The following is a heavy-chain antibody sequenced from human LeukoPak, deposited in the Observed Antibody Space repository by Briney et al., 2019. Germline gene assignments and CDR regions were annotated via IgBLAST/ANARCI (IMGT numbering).Heavy chain of an antibody. J-gene: IGHJ4*02. CDR3: ARVGYCSSTSCYGSFDY. CDR1: GGSISSYY. Sequence: SETLSLTCTVSGGSISSYYWSWIRQPPGKGLEWIGYIYYSGSTNYNPSLKSRVTISVDTSKNQFSLKLSSVTAADTAVYYCARVGYCSSTSCYGSFDYWGQGTLVTVSS. CDR2: IYYSGST. D-gene: IGHD2-2*01. V-gene: IGHV4-59*01.